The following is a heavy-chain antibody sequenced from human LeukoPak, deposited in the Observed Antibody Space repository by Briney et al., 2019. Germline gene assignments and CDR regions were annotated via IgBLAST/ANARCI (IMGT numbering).Heavy chain of an antibody. Sequence: PGGSLRLSCAASGFTFSSYGMHWVRQAPGKGLEWVAVISYDGSNKYYADSVKGRFTISRDNSKNTLYLQMNSLRAEDTAVYYCAKVDDYYDSSGYPDYWGQGTLVTVSS. V-gene: IGHV3-30*18. CDR3: AKVDDYYDSSGYPDY. CDR2: ISYDGSNK. D-gene: IGHD3-22*01. CDR1: GFTFSSYG. J-gene: IGHJ4*02.